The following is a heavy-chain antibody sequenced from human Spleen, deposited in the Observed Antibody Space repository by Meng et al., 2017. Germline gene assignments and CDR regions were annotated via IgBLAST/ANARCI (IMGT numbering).Heavy chain of an antibody. J-gene: IGHJ1*01. CDR3: LRGSGGSV. CDR1: GGSFSGYY. CDR2: IFHTGST. D-gene: IGHD3-10*01. Sequence: QVQLQQWGPGLLKPSETLSLTCAFYGGSFSGYYWSWIRQPPGKGLEWIGEIFHTGSTNYNPSLKSRVSMSIDKSKNQFSLKLTSVTAADTAVYHCLRGSGGSVWGQGTLVTVSS. V-gene: IGHV4-34*01.